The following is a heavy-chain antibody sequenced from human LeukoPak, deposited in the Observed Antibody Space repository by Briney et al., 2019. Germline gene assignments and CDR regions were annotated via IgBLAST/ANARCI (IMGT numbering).Heavy chain of an antibody. CDR1: GFPFSSYA. Sequence: GGSLRLSCAASGFPFSSYAMIWVRQAPGKGLGWVSALSGSGGSTYYADSVKGRFTISRDNSKNTLYLQMNSLRAEDTAVYYCAKDITPYYDSSGYYHDYWGQGTLVTVSS. CDR3: AKDITPYYDSSGYYHDY. D-gene: IGHD3-22*01. J-gene: IGHJ4*02. CDR2: LSGSGGST. V-gene: IGHV3-23*01.